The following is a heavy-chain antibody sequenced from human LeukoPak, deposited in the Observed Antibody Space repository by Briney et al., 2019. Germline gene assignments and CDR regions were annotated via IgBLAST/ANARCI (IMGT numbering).Heavy chain of an antibody. J-gene: IGHJ3*01. CDR2: INPNSGGT. CDR1: GYTFTAYY. V-gene: IGHV1-2*02. CDR3: ASDYYDNSGCGAFDG. D-gene: IGHD3-22*01. Sequence: GSVKDSPVASGYTFTAYYMHWVRPAPGQGLEWMGWINPNSGGTNYAQKFQGRVTMTRDTSISTAYIELSRLRSDDTAVYYCASDYYDNSGCGAFDGCRQRSIFTVSS.